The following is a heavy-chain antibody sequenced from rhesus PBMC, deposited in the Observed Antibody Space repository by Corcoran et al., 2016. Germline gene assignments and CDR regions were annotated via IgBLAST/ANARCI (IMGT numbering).Heavy chain of an antibody. D-gene: IGHD7-45*01. CDR2: TNPTNDNT. V-gene: IGHV1S9*01. CDR3: TRARVTNHFDY. CDR1: GYTFTSYY. J-gene: IGHJ4*01. Sequence: QVQLVQSGAEVKKPGASVNLSCKASGYTFTSYYINWVRQAPGQVLEWMGWTNPTNDNTAYAQKFQGRDTMTRDTSTSTAYMELSSLRSEDTAVYYCTRARVTNHFDYWGQGVLVTVSS.